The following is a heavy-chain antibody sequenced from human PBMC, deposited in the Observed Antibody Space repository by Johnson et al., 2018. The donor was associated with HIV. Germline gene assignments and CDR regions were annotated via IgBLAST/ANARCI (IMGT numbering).Heavy chain of an antibody. CDR2: ISGSGGST. Sequence: VQLVESGGGLVQPGGSLRLSCAASGFTFSSYAMSWVRQAPGKGLEWVSAISGSGGSTYYADSVKGRFTISRDNSKNTLYLQMNSLRAEDTAVYYCAKEGALQLLEWLVYAFDIWGQGTMVTVSS. CDR1: GFTFSSYA. V-gene: IGHV3-23*04. D-gene: IGHD3-3*01. J-gene: IGHJ3*02. CDR3: AKEGALQLLEWLVYAFDI.